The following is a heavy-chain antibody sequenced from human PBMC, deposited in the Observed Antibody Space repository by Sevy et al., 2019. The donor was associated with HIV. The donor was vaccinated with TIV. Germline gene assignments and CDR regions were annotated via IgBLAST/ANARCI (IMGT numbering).Heavy chain of an antibody. V-gene: IGHV2-5*01. J-gene: IGHJ4*02. CDR2: FYWNDDQ. CDR3: ANGTYGAYADYFEY. CDR1: GFSLSTSGVG. D-gene: IGHD4-17*01. Sequence: SGPTLVKPTQTLTLTCTFSGFSLSTSGVGVGWIRQPPGKALEWLALFYWNDDQRYSPSLKSRLTINKDTSKNQVVLTMTNMDPVDTATYYCANGTYGAYADYFEYWGQGTLVTVSS.